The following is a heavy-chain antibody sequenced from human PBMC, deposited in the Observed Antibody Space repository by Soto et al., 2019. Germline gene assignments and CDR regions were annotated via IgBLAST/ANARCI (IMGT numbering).Heavy chain of an antibody. CDR2: IIPIFGTA. J-gene: IGHJ5*02. CDR1: GGTFSSYA. Sequence: QVQLVQSGAEVKKPGSSVKVSCKASGGTFSSYAISWVRQAPGQGLEWMGGIIPIFGTANYAQKFQGRVTITADESTSTAYMELSSLRSEDTAVYYCAREVGDIVATGLFWFDPWGQGTLVTVSS. V-gene: IGHV1-69*01. D-gene: IGHD5-12*01. CDR3: AREVGDIVATGLFWFDP.